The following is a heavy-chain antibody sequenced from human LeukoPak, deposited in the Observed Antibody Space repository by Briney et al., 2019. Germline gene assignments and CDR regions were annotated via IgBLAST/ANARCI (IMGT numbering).Heavy chain of an antibody. D-gene: IGHD2-2*03. CDR3: ARDYMDSEGLDYGMDV. CDR1: GFTFSSYG. V-gene: IGHV3-30*03. CDR2: ISYDGSNK. Sequence: GGSLRLSCAASGFTFSSYGMHWVRQAPGRGLEWVAVISYDGSNKYYTDSVKGRFTNSRDDSKNTLYLQMNSLRAEDTAVYYCARDYMDSEGLDYGMDVWGQGTTVTVSS. J-gene: IGHJ6*02.